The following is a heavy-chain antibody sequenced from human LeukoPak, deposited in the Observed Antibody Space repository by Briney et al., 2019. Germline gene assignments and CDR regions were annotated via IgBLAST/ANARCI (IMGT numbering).Heavy chain of an antibody. J-gene: IGHJ5*02. Sequence: GGSLRLSCAASGFTFSSYVMSWVRQAPGKGMEWVSTISGSGGSTYYADSVKGRFTISRDNSKNALYLQMNSLRAEDMAVYYCAMVSSTSSGWFDPWGQGTPVTVSS. CDR2: ISGSGGST. CDR3: AMVSSTSSGWFDP. CDR1: GFTFSSYV. V-gene: IGHV3-23*01. D-gene: IGHD2-2*01.